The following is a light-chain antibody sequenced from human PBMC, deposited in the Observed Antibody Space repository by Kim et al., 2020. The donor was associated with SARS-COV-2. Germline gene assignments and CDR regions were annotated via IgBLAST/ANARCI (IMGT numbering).Light chain of an antibody. CDR3: NSRDSSGNQV. V-gene: IGLV3-19*01. CDR1: SLRSNY. CDR2: GKN. J-gene: IGLJ3*02. Sequence: SSELTQDPAVSVALGQTVRITCQGDSLRSNYASWYQQKPGQAPVLVIYGKNNRPSGIPDRFSGSSSGNTASLNNTGAQAEDEADYYCNSRDSSGNQVFGG.